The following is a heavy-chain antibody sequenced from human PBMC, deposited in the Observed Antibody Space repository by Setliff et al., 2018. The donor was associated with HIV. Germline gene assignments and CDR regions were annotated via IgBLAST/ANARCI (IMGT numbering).Heavy chain of an antibody. J-gene: IGHJ3*02. V-gene: IGHV3-21*01. Sequence: GSLRLFCVASGFTFSGYTMNWVRQAPGKGLEWVASISHNGAYIYYTFFVRGRFTISRDNAENSLYLQLNRLRVGDSAIYYCTRSPSYYDFWSGYSDDAFDIWGQGTMVTVSS. CDR1: GFTFSGYT. CDR2: ISHNGAYI. D-gene: IGHD3-3*01. CDR3: TRSPSYYDFWSGYSDDAFDI.